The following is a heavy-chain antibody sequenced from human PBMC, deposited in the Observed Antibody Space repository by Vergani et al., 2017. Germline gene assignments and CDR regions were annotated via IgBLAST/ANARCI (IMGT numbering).Heavy chain of an antibody. Sequence: EVRLVQSAAEVKRPGATVKISCKVFGYTFTDYYIHWVQQAPGKGLEWMGLVDPEDGDRIYSDRFQGRVTITADKSTDTVYMELRSLRPEDTAVYYCARRGLGCDSNPLYAGLDFDPWGQGTLVTVSS. D-gene: IGHD2/OR15-2a*01. CDR3: ARRGLGCDSNPLYAGLDFDP. V-gene: IGHV1-69-2*01. CDR1: GYTFTDYY. J-gene: IGHJ5*02. CDR2: VDPEDGDR.